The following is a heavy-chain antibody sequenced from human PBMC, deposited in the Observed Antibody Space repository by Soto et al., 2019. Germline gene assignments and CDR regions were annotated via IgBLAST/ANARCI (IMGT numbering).Heavy chain of an antibody. CDR1: GGSISSGGYY. J-gene: IGHJ4*02. Sequence: QVQLQESGPGLVKPSQTLSLTCTVSGGSISSGGYYWSWFRQHPGKGLEWIGYIYYSGSTYYNPALKGRVTISLDTSKNLFSLKLRSVTAADTAVYYCARDLGKWLIDYWGQGTLVTVSS. CDR3: ARDLGKWLIDY. V-gene: IGHV4-31*03. D-gene: IGHD3-16*01. CDR2: IYYSGST.